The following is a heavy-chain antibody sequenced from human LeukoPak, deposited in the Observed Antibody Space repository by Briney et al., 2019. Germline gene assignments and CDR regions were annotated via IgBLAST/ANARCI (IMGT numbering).Heavy chain of an antibody. J-gene: IGHJ4*02. CDR3: AGHHPRNTVDF. V-gene: IGHV4-59*08. CDR1: GGSLSSYY. Sequence: PSEALSLTCIVSGGSLSSYYWSWIRQPPGKGLEWNAYISDIGSINYNPSLKSRVTISLDTSKNQFSLKLSSVTAADTAVYYCAGHHPRNTVDFWGQGTLVTVSS. D-gene: IGHD2/OR15-2a*01. CDR2: ISDIGSI.